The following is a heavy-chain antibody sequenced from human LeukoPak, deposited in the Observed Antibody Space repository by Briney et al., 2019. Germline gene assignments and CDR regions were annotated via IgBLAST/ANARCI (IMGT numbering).Heavy chain of an antibody. J-gene: IGHJ4*02. D-gene: IGHD3-10*01. V-gene: IGHV3-23*01. CDR2: INGTAINT. CDR1: GFTFSDYS. CDR3: ARVRVPYGSGSYYIPSIGY. Sequence: GGSLRLSCAASGFTFSDYSMNWVRQAPGKGLEWVSAINGTAINTVYADSVKGRFTISRDNSKNTLYLQMNSLRAEDTAVYYCARVRVPYGSGSYYIPSIGYWGQGTLVTVSS.